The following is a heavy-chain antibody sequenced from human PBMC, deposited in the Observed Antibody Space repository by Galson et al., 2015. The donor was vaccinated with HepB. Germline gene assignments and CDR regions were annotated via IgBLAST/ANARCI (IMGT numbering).Heavy chain of an antibody. J-gene: IGHJ6*02. V-gene: IGHV3-11*01. Sequence: SLRLSCAASGFTFSDYYMSWIRQAPGKGLEWVSYISSSGSTIYYADSVKGRFTISRDNAKNSLYLQMNSLRAEDTAVYYCARVEGQEKWLGDHYYYYGMDVWGQGTTVTVSS. CDR1: GFTFSDYY. CDR3: ARVEGQEKWLGDHYYYYGMDV. D-gene: IGHD3-10*01. CDR2: ISSSGSTI.